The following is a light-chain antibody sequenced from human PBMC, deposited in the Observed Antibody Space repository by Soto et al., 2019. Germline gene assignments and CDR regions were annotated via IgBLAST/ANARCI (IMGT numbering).Light chain of an antibody. CDR3: QQSYSSPPT. Sequence: DIQVTQSPSTLSASVGDAVTITCRASESIDNWLAWYQQKPGKAPKLLIFAASTLQSGVPSRFSGSRSGPDFTLTISSLQPEDFATYYCQQSYSSPPTFGQGTKVDI. J-gene: IGKJ1*01. CDR2: AAS. CDR1: ESIDNW. V-gene: IGKV1-39*01.